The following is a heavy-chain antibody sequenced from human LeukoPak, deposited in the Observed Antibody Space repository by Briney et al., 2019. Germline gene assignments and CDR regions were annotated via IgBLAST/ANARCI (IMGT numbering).Heavy chain of an antibody. V-gene: IGHV3-7*01. J-gene: IGHJ4*02. Sequence: PGGSLRLSCAASGFTFSSYWMSWVRQAPGKGLEWVANIKQDGSEKYYVDSVKGRFTISRDNAKNSLYLQMNSLRAEDTAVYYCAREAKYYDILTGYYSPFNFDYWGQGTLVTVSS. CDR1: GFTFSSYW. D-gene: IGHD3-9*01. CDR3: AREAKYYDILTGYYSPFNFDY. CDR2: IKQDGSEK.